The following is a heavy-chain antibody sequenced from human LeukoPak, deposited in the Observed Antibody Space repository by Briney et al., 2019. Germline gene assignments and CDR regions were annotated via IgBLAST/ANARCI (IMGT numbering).Heavy chain of an antibody. J-gene: IGHJ4*02. CDR3: ARGDTAITGHRDY. CDR2: LSGNLVST. V-gene: IGHV3-23*01. D-gene: IGHD5-18*01. CDR1: GFTFSSYS. Sequence: PGGSLRLSCVASGFTFSSYSMSWVRQAPGHGLQWVSILSGNLVSTYYADSVKGRLTISRDNSKNTLYLQMNNLRAEDTAMYYCARGDTAITGHRDYWGQGTLVTVS.